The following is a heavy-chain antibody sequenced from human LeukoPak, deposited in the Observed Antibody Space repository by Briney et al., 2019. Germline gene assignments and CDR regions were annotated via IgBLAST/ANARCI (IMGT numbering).Heavy chain of an antibody. CDR3: ARASPLDDY. CDR2: IYSGGST. V-gene: IGHV3-66*01. D-gene: IGHD1-1*01. J-gene: IGHJ4*02. Sequence: PSETLSLTCTVSGGSISSYYWSWVRQAPGKGLEWVSVIYSGGSTYYADSVKGRFTISRDNSKNTLYLQMNSLRAEDTAVYYCARASPLDDYWGQGTLVTVSS. CDR1: GGSISSYY.